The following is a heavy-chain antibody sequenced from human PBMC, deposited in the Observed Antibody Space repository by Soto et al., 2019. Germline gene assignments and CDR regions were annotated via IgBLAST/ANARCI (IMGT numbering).Heavy chain of an antibody. CDR2: IFHSGTT. Sequence: PSETLSLTCAVSGGSISSSNWWSWVRQPPGKGLEWIGQIFHSGTTNYNPSLKSRVTISLDKSKNQFSLQLSSVTAADTAVYYCARLGTTITSFDYWGQGTLVTVSS. V-gene: IGHV4-4*02. J-gene: IGHJ4*02. D-gene: IGHD4-4*01. CDR3: ARLGTTITSFDY. CDR1: GGSISSSNW.